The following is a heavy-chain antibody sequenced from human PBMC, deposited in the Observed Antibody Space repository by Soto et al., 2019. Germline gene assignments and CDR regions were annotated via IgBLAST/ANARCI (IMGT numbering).Heavy chain of an antibody. V-gene: IGHV4-59*11. CDR3: ARDVGRFDF. J-gene: IGHJ4*02. CDR1: GGSMSSRY. CDR2: IYYNGKT. Sequence: PSETLSLTCSVSGGSMSSRYWTWIRQPPGKGLEWLGYIYYNGKTNYSPSLKSRVSMSIDTSKNQFSLRLSSVTAADTAVYYCARDVGRFDFWGQGTLVTVSS. D-gene: IGHD1-26*01.